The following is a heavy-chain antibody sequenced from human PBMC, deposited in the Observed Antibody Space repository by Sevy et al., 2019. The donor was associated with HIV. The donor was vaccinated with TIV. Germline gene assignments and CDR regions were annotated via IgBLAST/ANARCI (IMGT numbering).Heavy chain of an antibody. CDR3: ARGYSGYDGSY. Sequence: GGCLRLSCAASGFTFSSYWMSWVRQAPGKGLEGVANIKQDGSEKYYVDSVKGRFTISRFNAKNSLYLQMNSLRAEDTAVNYCARGYSGYDGSYWGQGTVVYVSS. J-gene: IGHJ4*02. CDR2: IKQDGSEK. D-gene: IGHD5-12*01. CDR1: GFTFSSYW. V-gene: IGHV3-7*01.